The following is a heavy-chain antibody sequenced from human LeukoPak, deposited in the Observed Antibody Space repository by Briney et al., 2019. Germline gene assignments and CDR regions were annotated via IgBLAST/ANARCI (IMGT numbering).Heavy chain of an antibody. V-gene: IGHV3-23*01. J-gene: IGHJ4*02. D-gene: IGHD6-19*01. CDR1: GFTFSSYA. CDR2: ISGSGGST. Sequence: GGSLRLSCAASGFTFSSYAMSWVRQAPGNGLEWVSAISGSGGSTYYADSVKGRFTISRDNSKNTLYLQMNSLRAEDTAVYYCTKDGARIPVAELDYWGQGTLVTVSS. CDR3: TKDGARIPVAELDY.